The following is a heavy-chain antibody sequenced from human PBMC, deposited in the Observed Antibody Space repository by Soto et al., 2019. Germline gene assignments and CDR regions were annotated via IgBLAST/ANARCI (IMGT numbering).Heavy chain of an antibody. CDR1: GFNFKAYG. V-gene: IGHV3-30-3*01. D-gene: IGHD3-16*02. CDR3: AVGGGDLSLTPFDY. Sequence: GGSLRLCCVASGFNFKAYGMHWVRQAPGKGLEWVAVISTDGTNQHHADSVKGRFTISRDNFKNTLYLQMNSLRPEDTAVYFCAVGGGDLSLTPFDYWGQGTLVTVSS. J-gene: IGHJ4*02. CDR2: ISTDGTNQ.